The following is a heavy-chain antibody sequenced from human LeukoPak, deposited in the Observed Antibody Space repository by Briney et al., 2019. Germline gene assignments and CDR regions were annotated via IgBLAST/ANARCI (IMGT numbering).Heavy chain of an antibody. CDR1: GGTSNSHA. CDR3: ALTDTDDFLDS. Sequence: GASVKVSCKASGGTSNSHAISWVRQAPGQGLEWMGRIIPNLGTTNRAQNFQDRVTLTADKSTNTAYMELTSLTSDDTAVYYCALTDTDDFLDSWGQGTRVAVSS. V-gene: IGHV1-69*04. D-gene: IGHD7-27*01. CDR2: IIPNLGTT. J-gene: IGHJ4*02.